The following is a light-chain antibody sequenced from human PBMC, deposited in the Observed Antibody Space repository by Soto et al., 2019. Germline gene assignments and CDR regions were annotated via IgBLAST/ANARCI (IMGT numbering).Light chain of an antibody. Sequence: RQSRAPLYLSPSETATLYCRASVSVAGYLAWYQQKPGAPPRRFIYEMSNRVIGSPDRCSGSGSGTDFTLTISSLEPEDSGVYYCQQRWRWPSNTFGQGTRLE. CDR3: QQRWRWPSNT. V-gene: IGKV3-11*01. J-gene: IGKJ5*01. CDR1: VSVAGY. CDR2: EMS.